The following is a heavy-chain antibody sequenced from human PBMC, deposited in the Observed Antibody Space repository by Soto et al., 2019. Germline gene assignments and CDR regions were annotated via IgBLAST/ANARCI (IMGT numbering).Heavy chain of an antibody. Sequence: EVQLVESGGGLVQPGGSLRLSCAASGFTVSSNYMSWVRQAPGKGLEWVSVIYSGGSTYYADSVKGRFTISRHNSKNTLYLQMNSLRAEDTAVYYCARGSPGYSSGWRRGAFDIWGQGTMVTVSS. CDR2: IYSGGST. V-gene: IGHV3-53*04. CDR1: GFTVSSNY. J-gene: IGHJ3*02. CDR3: ARGSPGYSSGWRRGAFDI. D-gene: IGHD6-19*01.